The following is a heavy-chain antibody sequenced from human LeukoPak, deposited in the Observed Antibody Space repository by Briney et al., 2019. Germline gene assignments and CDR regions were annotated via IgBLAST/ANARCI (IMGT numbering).Heavy chain of an antibody. J-gene: IGHJ4*02. CDR3: ARQKRTFDY. CDR1: GFTFSDYY. V-gene: IGHV3-69-1*02. CDR2: ISSSSTI. Sequence: GGSLRLSCAASGFTFSDYYMNWVRQAPGKGLEWVSSISSSSTIYYADSVKGRFTISRDNAKNSLYLQMNSLRAEDTALYYCARQKRTFDYWGRGTLVTVSS.